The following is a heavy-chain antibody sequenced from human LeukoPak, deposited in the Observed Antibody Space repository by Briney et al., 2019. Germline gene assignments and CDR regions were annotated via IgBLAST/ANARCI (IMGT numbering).Heavy chain of an antibody. CDR1: GFTLSSYA. CDR2: ISSSGSTI. CDR3: AELGITMIGGV. Sequence: GGSLRLSCAASGFTLSSYAMHWVRQAPGKGLEWASYISSSGSTIYYADSVKGRFTISRDNAKNSLYLQMNSLRAEDTAVYYCAELGITMIGGVWGKGTTVTISS. V-gene: IGHV3-48*03. J-gene: IGHJ6*04. D-gene: IGHD3-10*02.